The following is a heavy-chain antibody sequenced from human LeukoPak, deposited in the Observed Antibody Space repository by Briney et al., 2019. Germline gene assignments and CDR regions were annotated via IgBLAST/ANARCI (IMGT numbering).Heavy chain of an antibody. CDR1: GGTFSSYA. CDR2: IIPILGIA. Sequence: ASVKVSCKASGGTFSSYAISWVRQAPGQGLEWMGRIIPILGIANYAQKFQGRVTITADKSTSTAYMELSSLRSDDTAVYYCARVVSPNWGSSYWGQGTLVTVSS. J-gene: IGHJ4*02. V-gene: IGHV1-69*04. D-gene: IGHD7-27*01. CDR3: ARVVSPNWGSSY.